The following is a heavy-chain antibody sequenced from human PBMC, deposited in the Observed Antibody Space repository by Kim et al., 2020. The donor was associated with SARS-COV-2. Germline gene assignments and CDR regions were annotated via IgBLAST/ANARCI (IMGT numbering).Heavy chain of an antibody. D-gene: IGHD6-13*01. CDR3: ARISSSFLTFDY. Sequence: PSETLSLTCTVSGYSISSGYYWGWIRQPPGKGLEWIGSIYHSGSTYYNPSLKSRVTISVDTSKNQFSLKLSSVTAADTAVYYCARISSSFLTFDYWGQGTLVTVSS. CDR2: IYHSGST. J-gene: IGHJ4*02. CDR1: GYSISSGYY. V-gene: IGHV4-38-2*02.